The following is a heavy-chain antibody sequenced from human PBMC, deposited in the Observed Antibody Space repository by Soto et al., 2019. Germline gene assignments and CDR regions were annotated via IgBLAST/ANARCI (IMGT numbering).Heavy chain of an antibody. Sequence: QVQLVQSGAEVKKLGASVKVSCKASGYTFSSYFIRWVRQAPAQGLEWMGWISAYNGNTIYAQNLQGRVTMTTDTSTSTAYMELRSLRSDDTAVYYCARDLPPVDYWGQGTLVTVSS. CDR3: ARDLPPVDY. CDR2: ISAYNGNT. V-gene: IGHV1-18*01. CDR1: GYTFSSYF. J-gene: IGHJ4*02.